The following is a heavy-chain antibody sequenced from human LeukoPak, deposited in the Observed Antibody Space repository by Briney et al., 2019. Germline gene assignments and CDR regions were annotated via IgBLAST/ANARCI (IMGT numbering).Heavy chain of an antibody. CDR1: GGSISSGGYS. CDR2: IYHSGST. Sequence: SETLSLTCAVSGGSISSGGYSWSWIRQPPGKGLEWIGYIYHSGSTYYNPSLKSRVTISVDRSKYQFSLKLSSVTAADTAVYYCARVGSSGYSYYFDYWGQGTLVTVSS. D-gene: IGHD3-22*01. V-gene: IGHV4-30-2*01. CDR3: ARVGSSGYSYYFDY. J-gene: IGHJ4*02.